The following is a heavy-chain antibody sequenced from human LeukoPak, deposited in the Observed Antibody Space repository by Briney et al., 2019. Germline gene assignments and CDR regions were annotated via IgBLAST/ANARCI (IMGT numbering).Heavy chain of an antibody. J-gene: IGHJ4*02. D-gene: IGHD1-26*01. CDR1: GIAVIGNY. V-gene: IGHV3-53*01. CDR3: AIAQSWDELFDS. Sequence: PGGSLTLSCAASGIAVIGNYMSWARQPPGKGLEWVSFISINTDTFYADSVRGRFTISRDSSKNTLFLQMNSLRDEDSAVYYCAIAQSWDELFDSWGQGTLVTVSS. CDR2: ISINTDT.